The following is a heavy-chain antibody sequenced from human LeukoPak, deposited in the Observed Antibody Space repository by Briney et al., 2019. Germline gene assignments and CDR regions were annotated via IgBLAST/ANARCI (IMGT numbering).Heavy chain of an antibody. CDR2: ISSSGSTI. J-gene: IGHJ6*02. Sequence: GGSLRLSCAASGFTFSDYYMSWIRQAPGKGLEWVSYISSSGSTIYYADSVKGRFPISRDNAKNSLYLQMNSLRAEDTAVYYCARDRGPAANYYYYGMDVWGQGTTVTVSS. V-gene: IGHV3-11*01. CDR1: GFTFSDYY. D-gene: IGHD6-13*01. CDR3: ARDRGPAANYYYYGMDV.